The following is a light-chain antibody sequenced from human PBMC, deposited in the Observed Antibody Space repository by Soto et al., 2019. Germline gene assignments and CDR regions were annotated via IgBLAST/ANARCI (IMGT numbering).Light chain of an antibody. CDR1: QSVGSN. Sequence: ETALTQSPATLSVSPGERAILSCRSSQSVGSNLAWYQQKPGLAPRLLIYGASTRPTGIPARFSGSGSGTEFTLTISSLQSEDFAVYYCQQYDDRPPFTFGPGIRVDMK. CDR3: QQYDDRPPFT. J-gene: IGKJ3*01. V-gene: IGKV3-15*01. CDR2: GAS.